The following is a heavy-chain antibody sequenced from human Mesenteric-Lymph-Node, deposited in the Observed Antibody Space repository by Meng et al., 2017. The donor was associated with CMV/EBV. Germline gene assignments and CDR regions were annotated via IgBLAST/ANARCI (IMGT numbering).Heavy chain of an antibody. CDR3: AKGEYCSNTSCYTHIGEFDY. CDR2: INTDGSVK. J-gene: IGHJ4*02. V-gene: IGHV3-74*01. D-gene: IGHD2-2*02. CDR1: EFTFSNYW. Sequence: GGSLRLSCAASEFTFSNYWMHWVRQAPGKGLVWVTRINTDGSVKNYADSVKGRFTISRDNAKNTLYLEMNSLRAEDTAVYYCAKGEYCSNTSCYTHIGEFDYWGQGTLVTVSS.